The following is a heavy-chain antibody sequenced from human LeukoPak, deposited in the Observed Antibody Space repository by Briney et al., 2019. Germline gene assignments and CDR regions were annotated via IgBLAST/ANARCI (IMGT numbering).Heavy chain of an antibody. V-gene: IGHV1-69*13. CDR2: IIPIFGTA. Sequence: SVKVSCKASGGTSSSYAISWVRQAPGQGLEWMGGIIPIFGTANYAQKFQGRVTITADESTSTAYMELSSLRSEDTAVYYCARAAAAGDETLDYWGQGTLVTVSS. J-gene: IGHJ4*02. D-gene: IGHD6-13*01. CDR3: ARAAAAGDETLDY. CDR1: GGTSSSYA.